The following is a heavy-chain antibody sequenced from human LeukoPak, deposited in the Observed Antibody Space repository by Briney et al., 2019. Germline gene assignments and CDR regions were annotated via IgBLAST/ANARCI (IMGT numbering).Heavy chain of an antibody. J-gene: IGHJ4*02. CDR3: AKGGSLIDY. V-gene: IGHV3-23*01. CDR1: GFTFRDA. D-gene: IGHD1-1*01. CDR2: ISDSGDNT. Sequence: GGSLRLSCAASGFTFRDAWMTWVRQAPGKGLEWVSSISDSGDNTYYADSVKGRFTISRDNSQNTLHLEMNSLRAEDAAVYFCAKGGSLIDYWGQGTLVSATS.